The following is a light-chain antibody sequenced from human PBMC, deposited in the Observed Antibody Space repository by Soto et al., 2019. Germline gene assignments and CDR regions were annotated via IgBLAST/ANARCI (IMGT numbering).Light chain of an antibody. CDR3: QQYYSYPIT. V-gene: IGKV1-8*01. CDR2: AAS. Sequence: AIRMTQSQSSLSASTGDRVTITCRASQGISSYLAWYQQKPGKAPKLLIYAASTLQSGVPSRFSGSGSGTDFTLTISCLQSEDCATYYCQQYYSYPITFGQGTRLEIK. J-gene: IGKJ5*01. CDR1: QGISSY.